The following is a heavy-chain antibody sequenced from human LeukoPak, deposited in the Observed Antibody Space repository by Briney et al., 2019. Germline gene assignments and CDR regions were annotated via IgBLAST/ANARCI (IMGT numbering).Heavy chain of an antibody. V-gene: IGHV4-34*01. CDR1: GGSFSGYY. CDR2: LNHSGST. CDR3: ARGPLDTAVATYYFDY. D-gene: IGHD5-18*01. J-gene: IGHJ4*02. Sequence: SGTLSLTCAAYGGSFSGYYWSWIRQPPGKGLEWVGELNHSGSTNYNPSLKSRVSISVDTSKNHFSLKLSSVTAADAAVYYCARGPLDTAVATYYFDYWAQGTLVTVSS.